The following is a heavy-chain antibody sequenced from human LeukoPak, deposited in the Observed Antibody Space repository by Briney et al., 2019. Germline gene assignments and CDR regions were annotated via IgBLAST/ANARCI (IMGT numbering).Heavy chain of an antibody. Sequence: ASVKVSCKVSGYTLTELSMHWVRQAPGKGLEWMGGFDPEDGETIYAQKFQGRVTMTEDTSTDTAYMEPRSLRSDDTAVYYCARDHDGSGSYYLPDYWGQGTLVTVSS. CDR1: GYTLTELS. D-gene: IGHD3-10*01. J-gene: IGHJ4*02. CDR3: ARDHDGSGSYYLPDY. CDR2: FDPEDGET. V-gene: IGHV1-24*01.